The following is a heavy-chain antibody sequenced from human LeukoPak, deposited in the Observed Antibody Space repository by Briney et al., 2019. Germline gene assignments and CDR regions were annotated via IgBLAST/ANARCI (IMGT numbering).Heavy chain of an antibody. D-gene: IGHD2-21*02. CDR3: ARVVVVTSTHWYFDL. Sequence: GESLKISCKGSGYSFTSYWIGWVRQMPGKGLDWMGLIHPGDSDTRYSPSFQGQVTISVDKSITPAYLQWSSLQASDTAIYFCARVVVVTSTHWYFDLWGRGSLVTVFS. CDR2: IHPGDSDT. J-gene: IGHJ2*01. V-gene: IGHV5-51*01. CDR1: GYSFTSYW.